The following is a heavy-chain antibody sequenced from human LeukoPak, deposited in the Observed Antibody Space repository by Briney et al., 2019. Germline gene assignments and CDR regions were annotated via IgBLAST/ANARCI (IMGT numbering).Heavy chain of an antibody. D-gene: IGHD4-11*01. CDR2: ISYRGGT. CDR3: ARLHDAFDI. J-gene: IGHJ3*02. CDR1: DGSISSLY. Sequence: MTSQTLSLTCTVSDGSISSLYCSWIRQPPGKGLEWIGYISYRGGTNYDPSLKSRVTISTDASANQCSLKLSSVTAADTAVYYCARLHDAFDIWGQGTMVTVSS. V-gene: IGHV4-59*11.